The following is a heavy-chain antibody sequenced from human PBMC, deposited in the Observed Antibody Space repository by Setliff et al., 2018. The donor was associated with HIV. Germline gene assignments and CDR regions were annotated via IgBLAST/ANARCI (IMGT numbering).Heavy chain of an antibody. CDR3: ARDRYGASFDS. CDR1: GYTFTNYT. D-gene: IGHD3-16*02. CDR2: INMYTANP. V-gene: IGHV7-4-1*02. J-gene: IGHJ4*02. Sequence: ASVKVSCKASGYTFTNYTINWVRQAPGQGLEWMGWINMYTANPSYAQGFTGRFVFSLDTSVSTAYLQISSLEAEDTALYYCARDRYGASFDSWGQGTLVTVSS.